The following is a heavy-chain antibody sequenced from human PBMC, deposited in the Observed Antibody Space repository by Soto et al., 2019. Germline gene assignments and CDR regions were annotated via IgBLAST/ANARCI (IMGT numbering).Heavy chain of an antibody. V-gene: IGHV5-51*01. CDR3: ARRPHYDFWSGYFFDY. Sequence: GESLKISCKGSGYSFTSYWIGWVRQMPGKGLEWMGIIYPGDSDTRYSPSFQGQVTISADKSISTAYLQWSSLKASDTAMYYCARRPHYDFWSGYFFDYWGQGTLVTVSS. CDR2: IYPGDSDT. J-gene: IGHJ4*02. CDR1: GYSFTSYW. D-gene: IGHD3-3*01.